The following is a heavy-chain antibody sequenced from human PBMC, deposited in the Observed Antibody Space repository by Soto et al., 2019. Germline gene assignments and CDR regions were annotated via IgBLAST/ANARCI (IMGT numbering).Heavy chain of an antibody. Sequence: SVKVSCKASGGTFSSYAISWVRQAPGQGLEWMGGIIPIFGTANYAQKFQGRVTITADESTSTAYMELSSLRSEDTAVYYCARGSGPIPMVYAIIYYYGMDVRGQGTTVTVSS. CDR2: IIPIFGTA. CDR3: ARGSGPIPMVYAIIYYYGMDV. J-gene: IGHJ6*02. D-gene: IGHD2-8*01. V-gene: IGHV1-69*13. CDR1: GGTFSSYA.